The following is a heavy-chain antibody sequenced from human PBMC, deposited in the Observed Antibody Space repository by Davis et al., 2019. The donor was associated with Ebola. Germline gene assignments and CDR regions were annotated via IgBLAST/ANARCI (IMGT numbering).Heavy chain of an antibody. D-gene: IGHD1-26*01. CDR3: AKGISRELHDYYYYYGMDV. V-gene: IGHV4-59*12. Sequence: SETLSLTCTVSGGSISSYYWSWIRQPPGKGLEWIGYIYYSGSTNYNPSLKSRVTISVDTSKNQFSLKLSSVAAADTAVYYCAKGISRELHDYYYYYGMDVWGQGTTVTVSS. CDR1: GGSISSYY. CDR2: IYYSGST. J-gene: IGHJ6*02.